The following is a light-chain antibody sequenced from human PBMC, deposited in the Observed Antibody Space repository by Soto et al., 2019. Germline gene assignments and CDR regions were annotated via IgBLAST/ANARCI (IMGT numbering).Light chain of an antibody. V-gene: IGKV3-11*01. CDR2: DAS. J-gene: IGKJ5*01. Sequence: EIVLTQSPATLSLSPGERATLSCRASQSVNNDLAWFQQKPGQAPRLLIYDASNRATGIPARFSGSGSGTDFTLTISSLEPEDFAVYYCQQRHNSITFGQGTRLEIK. CDR1: QSVNND. CDR3: QQRHNSIT.